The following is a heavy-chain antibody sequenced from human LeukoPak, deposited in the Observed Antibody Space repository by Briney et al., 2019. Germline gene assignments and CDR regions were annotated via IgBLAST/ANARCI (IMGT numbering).Heavy chain of an antibody. CDR2: INQGGSDK. CDR3: TRDRSRAEDD. Sequence: GGSLRLSCAASGFTFSGHWMSWVRQAPGKGLECVANINQGGSDKYYVDSVKGRFTISRDSANNLLYLQMNSLRGEDTAVYYCTRDRSRAEDDWGQGTLVTVSS. J-gene: IGHJ4*02. V-gene: IGHV3-7*01. CDR1: GFTFSGHW. D-gene: IGHD1-14*01.